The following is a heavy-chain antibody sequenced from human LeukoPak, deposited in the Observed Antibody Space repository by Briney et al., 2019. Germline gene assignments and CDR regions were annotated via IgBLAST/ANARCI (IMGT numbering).Heavy chain of an antibody. CDR3: ARQRGVEGYYHSSGYPTYYFDY. J-gene: IGHJ4*02. Sequence: GESLKISCKGSGYSFTSYWIGWVRQMPGKGLEWMGIIYPGDSDTRYSPSFQGQVTISADKSISTAYLQWSSLKASDTAMYYCARQRGVEGYYHSSGYPTYYFDYWGQGTLFTVSS. CDR1: GYSFTSYW. D-gene: IGHD3-22*01. V-gene: IGHV5-51*01. CDR2: IYPGDSDT.